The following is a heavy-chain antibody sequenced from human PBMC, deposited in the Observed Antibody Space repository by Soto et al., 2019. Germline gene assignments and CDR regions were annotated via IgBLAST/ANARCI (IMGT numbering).Heavy chain of an antibody. Sequence: QVQLVESGGGVVQPGRSLRLSCAASGFTFSSYGMHWVRQAPGKGLEWVAVISYDGSNKYYADSVKGRFTISRDNSKNTLYLQMNSLRTEDTAVYYCAPFLRPFVATIDFDYWGQGTLVTVSS. J-gene: IGHJ4*02. V-gene: IGHV3-30*03. CDR3: APFLRPFVATIDFDY. D-gene: IGHD1-26*01. CDR2: ISYDGSNK. CDR1: GFTFSSYG.